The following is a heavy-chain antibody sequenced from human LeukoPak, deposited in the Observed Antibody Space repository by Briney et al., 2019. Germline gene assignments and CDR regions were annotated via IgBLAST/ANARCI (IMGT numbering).Heavy chain of an antibody. J-gene: IGHJ4*02. CDR2: INHSGSL. CDR3: ARSESVWGRQGFFDS. V-gene: IGHV4-34*01. D-gene: IGHD3-16*01. Sequence: SETLSLTCAVYGGSFTGFYWIWIRQPPGKGLEGIGEINHSGSLNDNPSLKSRLTISVDTSKNQFSLKLNSVTAADTAVYYCARSESVWGRQGFFDSWGQGTLVTISS. CDR1: GGSFTGFY.